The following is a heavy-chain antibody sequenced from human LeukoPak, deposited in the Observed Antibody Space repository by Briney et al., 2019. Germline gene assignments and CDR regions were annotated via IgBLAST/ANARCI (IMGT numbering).Heavy chain of an antibody. D-gene: IGHD4-17*01. J-gene: IGHJ4*02. CDR2: IWYDGSNE. CDR3: ARDYDYGDYPGY. CDR1: GFTFSSYG. V-gene: IGHV3-33*01. Sequence: GRSLRLSCAASGFTFSSYGMHWVRQAPGKGLEWVAVIWYDGSNEYCADSVKGRFTISRDNSKNTLYLQMNSLRAEDTAVYYCARDYDYGDYPGYWGQGTLVTVSS.